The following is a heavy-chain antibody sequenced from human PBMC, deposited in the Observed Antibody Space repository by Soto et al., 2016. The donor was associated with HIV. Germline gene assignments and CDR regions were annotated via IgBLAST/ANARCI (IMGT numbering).Heavy chain of an antibody. D-gene: IGHD3-16*01. CDR2: IYYSGST. Sequence: VQLQESGPGLVKPSETLSLTCTVSGDSISRYYWSWIRQPPGKGLEWIGYIYYSGSTNYSPSLKSRVTISVDTSKNQFSLKLSSVTAADTAVYYCARTPSRGGGAYVRGLDYVGPGNPGHRLL. CDR3: ARTPSRGGGAYVRGLDY. CDR1: GDSISRYY. V-gene: IGHV4-59*01. J-gene: IGHJ4*02.